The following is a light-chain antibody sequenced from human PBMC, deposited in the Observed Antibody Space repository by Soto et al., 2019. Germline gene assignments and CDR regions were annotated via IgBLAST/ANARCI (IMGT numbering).Light chain of an antibody. CDR3: LQGTNWPPLT. CDR2: KVS. Sequence: DVVMTQSPLSLPVTLGQPASISCRSSQSLVHSNGNTYLTWFQQRPGQSPRHLIYKVSNRDSGVPDRFSGSGSGTDFTLKISRVEAEDVGVYYCLQGTNWPPLTFGGGTKVEIK. V-gene: IGKV2-30*02. CDR1: QSLVHSNGNTY. J-gene: IGKJ4*01.